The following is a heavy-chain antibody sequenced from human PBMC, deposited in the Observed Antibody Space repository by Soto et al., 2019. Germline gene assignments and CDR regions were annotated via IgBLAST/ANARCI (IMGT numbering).Heavy chain of an antibody. CDR3: ARDRWAYYDILTGYPYDAFDI. CDR2: ISAYNGNT. D-gene: IGHD3-9*01. V-gene: IGHV1-18*04. J-gene: IGHJ3*02. Sequence: GASVKVSFKASGYTFTSYGISWLRQAPGQGLEWMGWISAYNGNTNYAQKLQGRVTMTTDTSTSTAYMELRSLRSDDTAVYYCARDRWAYYDILTGYPYDAFDIWGQGTMVTVSS. CDR1: GYTFTSYG.